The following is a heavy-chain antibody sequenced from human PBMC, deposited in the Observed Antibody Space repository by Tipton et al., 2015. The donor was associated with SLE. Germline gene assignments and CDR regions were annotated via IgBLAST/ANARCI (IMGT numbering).Heavy chain of an antibody. Sequence: TLSLTCAVYGGSFSSYYWSWIRQPPGKGLEWIGEINHSGGTNYNPSLKSRVTISVDTSKNQFSLKLSSVTAADTAVYYCARQGQWPHFDYWGQGTLVSVSS. D-gene: IGHD6-19*01. J-gene: IGHJ4*02. V-gene: IGHV4-34*01. CDR2: INHSGGT. CDR3: ARQGQWPHFDY. CDR1: GGSFSSYY.